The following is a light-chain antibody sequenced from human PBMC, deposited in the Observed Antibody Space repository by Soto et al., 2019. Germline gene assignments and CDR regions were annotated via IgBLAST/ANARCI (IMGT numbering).Light chain of an antibody. CDR2: EVS. J-gene: IGLJ1*01. V-gene: IGLV2-14*01. CDR3: SSYTTSGTYV. CDR1: SSDVGGYNY. Sequence: QSVLTQPASVSGSPGQSITISCTGTSSDVGGYNYVSWYQQHPGKAPKLMISEVSHRPSGVSNRFSGSKSGNTASLTISGLQAEDEADYYCSSYTTSGTYVFGAGTKLTVL.